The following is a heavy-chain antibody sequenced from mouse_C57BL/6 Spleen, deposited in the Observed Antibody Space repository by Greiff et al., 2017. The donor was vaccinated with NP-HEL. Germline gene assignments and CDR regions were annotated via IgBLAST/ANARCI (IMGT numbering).Heavy chain of an antibody. Sequence: EVQVVESGGGLVQPGGSLKLSCAASGFTFSDYYMYWVRQTPEKRLEWVAYISNGGGSTYYPDTVKGRFTISRDNAKNTLYLQMSRLKSEDTAMYYCARPLLYDGYYVGFAYWGQGTLVTVSA. CDR2: ISNGGGST. J-gene: IGHJ3*01. CDR1: GFTFSDYY. D-gene: IGHD2-3*01. CDR3: ARPLLYDGYYVGFAY. V-gene: IGHV5-12*01.